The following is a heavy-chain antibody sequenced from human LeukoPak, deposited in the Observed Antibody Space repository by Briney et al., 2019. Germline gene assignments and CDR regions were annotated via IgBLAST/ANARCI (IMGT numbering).Heavy chain of an antibody. V-gene: IGHV3-21*01. Sequence: GGSLRLSCAASGFTFSSYSMNWVRQAPGKGLEWVSSISGSSTYIYYADSVKGRFTISRDNAKNSLYLQMNSLRAEDTAIYYCARAKPLPLMAQYFDYWGQGTLLTVSS. CDR3: ARAKPLPLMAQYFDY. J-gene: IGHJ4*02. CDR2: ISGSSTYI. CDR1: GFTFSSYS. D-gene: IGHD3-16*02.